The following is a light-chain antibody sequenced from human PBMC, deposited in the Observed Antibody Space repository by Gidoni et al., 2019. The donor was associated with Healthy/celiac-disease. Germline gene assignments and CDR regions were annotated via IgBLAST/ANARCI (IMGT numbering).Light chain of an antibody. CDR2: DVS. J-gene: IGLJ1*01. Sequence: QSALTQPASVSGSPGQSITIYCTGTSSDVGGYNYVSWYQQPPGNAPKLMIYDVSNRPSGVSNRFSGSKSGNTASLTISWLQAEDEADYYCSSYTSSSTLYVFGTGTKVTVL. CDR3: SSYTSSSTLYV. CDR1: SSDVGGYNY. V-gene: IGLV2-14*03.